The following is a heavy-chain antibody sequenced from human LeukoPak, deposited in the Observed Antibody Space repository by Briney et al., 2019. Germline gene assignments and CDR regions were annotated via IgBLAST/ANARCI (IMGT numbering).Heavy chain of an antibody. CDR2: IYSGGTT. CDR1: GFTFSSYA. Sequence: GGSLRLSCAASGFTFSSYAMSWVRQAPGKGLEWVSVIYSGGTTYYADSVKGRFTISRDNSQNTLYLQMDSLRAEDTAVYYCARDPNYWGQGTLVTVSS. CDR3: ARDPNY. V-gene: IGHV3-66*01. J-gene: IGHJ4*02.